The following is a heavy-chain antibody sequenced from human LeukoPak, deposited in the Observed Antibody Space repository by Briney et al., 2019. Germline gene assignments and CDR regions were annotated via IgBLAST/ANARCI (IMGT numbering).Heavy chain of an antibody. CDR3: ARRIRGGNSAYYFDY. CDR1: GGSISSYY. CDR2: IYYSGST. Sequence: PFETLSLTCTVSGGSISSYYWSWIRQPPGKGLEWIGYIYYSGSTNYNPSLKSRVTISVDTSKNQFSLKLSSVTAADTAVYYCARRIRGGNSAYYFDYWGQGTLVTVS. V-gene: IGHV4-59*08. D-gene: IGHD4-23*01. J-gene: IGHJ4*02.